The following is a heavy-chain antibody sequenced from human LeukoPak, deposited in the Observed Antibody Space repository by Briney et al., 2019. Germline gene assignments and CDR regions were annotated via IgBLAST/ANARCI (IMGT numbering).Heavy chain of an antibody. CDR2: IYYSGST. CDR1: GGSISSYY. V-gene: IGHV4-59*01. CDR3: ASGVEMATDFDY. Sequence: SETLSLTCTVSGGSISSYYWSWIRQPPGKGLEWIGYIYYSGSTNYNPSLKSRVTISVDTSKNQFSLKLSSVTAADTAVYYCASGVEMATDFDYWGQGTLVTVSS. J-gene: IGHJ4*02. D-gene: IGHD5-24*01.